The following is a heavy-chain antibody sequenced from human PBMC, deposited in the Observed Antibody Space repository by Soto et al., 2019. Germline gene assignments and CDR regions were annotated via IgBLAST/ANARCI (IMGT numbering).Heavy chain of an antibody. V-gene: IGHV3-33*01. CDR2: LWYDGSNK. CDR3: ARGGPDGDYVHYFDY. J-gene: IGHJ4*02. Sequence: GGSLRLSCAASGFTFSSYGMHWVRQAPGKGLEWVAVLWYDGSNKYYADSVKVRFTISRDNSKNTLYLQMNSLRAEDTAVYYCARGGPDGDYVHYFDYWGQGTLGTVSS. CDR1: GFTFSSYG. D-gene: IGHD4-17*01.